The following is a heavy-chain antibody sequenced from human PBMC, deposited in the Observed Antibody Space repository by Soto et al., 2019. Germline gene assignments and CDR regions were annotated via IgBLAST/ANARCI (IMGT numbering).Heavy chain of an antibody. CDR2: IYWDDDK. Sequence: QITLKESGPTLVKPTQTLTLTCSFSGFSLSTTGVGVFWIRQPPGKALEWLALIYWDDDKRYSPSLKTRLTITKGTSKYLVVLTMPNRDPVDTAPYYCVHSRVLYCMHVWGQGTTVTVSS. CDR3: VHSRVLYCMHV. J-gene: IGHJ6*01. V-gene: IGHV2-5*02. CDR1: GFSLSTTGVG.